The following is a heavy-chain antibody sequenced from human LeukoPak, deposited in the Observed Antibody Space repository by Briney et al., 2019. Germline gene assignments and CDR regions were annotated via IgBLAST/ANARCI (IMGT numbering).Heavy chain of an antibody. CDR2: ISSSSSYI. V-gene: IGHV3-21*01. D-gene: IGHD2-2*01. Sequence: GGSLRLSCAASGFTFSDYYMSWVRQAPGKGLEWVSSISSSSSYIYYADSVKGRFTISRDNAKNSLYLQMNSLRAEDTAVYYCARVPAEYCSSTSCYSDYWGQGTLVTVSS. J-gene: IGHJ4*02. CDR1: GFTFSDYY. CDR3: ARVPAEYCSSTSCYSDY.